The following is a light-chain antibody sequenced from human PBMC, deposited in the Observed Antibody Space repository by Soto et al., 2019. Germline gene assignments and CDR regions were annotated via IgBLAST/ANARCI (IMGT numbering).Light chain of an antibody. Sequence: EIVLTQSPGTLSLSPGERATLSCRASQRVSSSYLAWYQQKPGQAPRLLIYGASSRATGIPDRFSGSGSGTDFTLTISRLELEDFAVYFCQRYGSSPPFTFGQGTKVEI. V-gene: IGKV3-20*01. CDR1: QRVSSSY. CDR3: QRYGSSPPFT. CDR2: GAS. J-gene: IGKJ2*01.